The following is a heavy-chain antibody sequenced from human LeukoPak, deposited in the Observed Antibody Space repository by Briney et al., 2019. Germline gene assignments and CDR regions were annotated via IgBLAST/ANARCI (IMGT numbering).Heavy chain of an antibody. V-gene: IGHV1-2*02. CDR3: ARDRGYSYGLEWWFDP. CDR2: INPNSGGA. D-gene: IGHD5-18*01. Sequence: ASVKVSCKASGYTFTGYYMHWVRQAPGQGLEWMGWINPNSGGANYAQKFQGRVTMTRDTSISTAYMELSRLRSDDTAVYYCARDRGYSYGLEWWFDPWGQGTLVTVSS. J-gene: IGHJ5*02. CDR1: GYTFTGYY.